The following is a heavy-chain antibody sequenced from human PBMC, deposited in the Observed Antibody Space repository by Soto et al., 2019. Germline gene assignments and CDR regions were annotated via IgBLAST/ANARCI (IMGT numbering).Heavy chain of an antibody. Sequence: SGPTLVNPTQTLTLTCTFSGFSLSTSGVGVGWIRQPPGKALEWLALIYWNDDKRYSPSLKSRLTITKDTSKNQVVLTMTNMDPVDTATYYCAHWGVIGGVIVRSFLGYYGMDVWGQGTTVTVAS. V-gene: IGHV2-5*01. D-gene: IGHD3-16*02. CDR1: GFSLSTSGVG. J-gene: IGHJ6*02. CDR2: IYWNDDK. CDR3: AHWGVIGGVIVRSFLGYYGMDV.